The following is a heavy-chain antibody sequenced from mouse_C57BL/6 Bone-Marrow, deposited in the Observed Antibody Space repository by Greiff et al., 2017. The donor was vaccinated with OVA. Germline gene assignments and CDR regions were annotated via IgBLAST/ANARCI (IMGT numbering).Heavy chain of an antibody. Sequence: EVKLMESGGDLVKPGGSLKLSCAASGFTFSSYGMSWVRQTPDKRLEWVATISSGGSYTYYPDSVKGRFTISRDNAKNTLYLQMSSLKSEDTAMYYCARHRRDLDYWGQGTTLTVSS. J-gene: IGHJ2*01. CDR3: ARHRRDLDY. CDR2: ISSGGSYT. D-gene: IGHD3-3*01. V-gene: IGHV5-6*01. CDR1: GFTFSSYG.